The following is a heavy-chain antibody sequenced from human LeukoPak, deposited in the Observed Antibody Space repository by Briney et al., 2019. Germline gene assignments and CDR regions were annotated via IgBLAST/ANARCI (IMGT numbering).Heavy chain of an antibody. CDR2: IYHSGST. V-gene: IGHV4-30-2*01. CDR1: GGSISSGGYS. CDR3: AREGHLRRAFDI. Sequence: SETLSLTCAVSGGSISSGGYSWSWIRQPAGKGLEWIGYIYHSGSTYYNPSLKSRVTISVDRSKNQFSLKLSSVTAADTAVYYCAREGHLRRAFDIWGQGTMVTVSS. J-gene: IGHJ3*02.